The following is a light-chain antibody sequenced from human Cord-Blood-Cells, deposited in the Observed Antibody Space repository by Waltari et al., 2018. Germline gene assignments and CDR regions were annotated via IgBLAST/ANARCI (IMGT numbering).Light chain of an antibody. J-gene: IGLJ3*02. CDR1: SSDVGGYTY. CDR2: DVS. V-gene: IGLV2-14*01. Sequence: QSALTQPASVSGSPGQSITISCTGTSSDVGGYTYVSWSQQHPGKAPKLMIYDVSNRPSGVSNRFSGSKSGNTASLTISGLQAEDEADYYCSSYTSSSTLNWVFGGGTKLTVL. CDR3: SSYTSSSTLNWV.